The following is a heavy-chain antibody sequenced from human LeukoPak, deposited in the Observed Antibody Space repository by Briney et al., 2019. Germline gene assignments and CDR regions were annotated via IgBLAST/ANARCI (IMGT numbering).Heavy chain of an antibody. V-gene: IGHV4-34*01. Sequence: PSETLSLTCAVYGGSLSGYYWSWIRQPPGKGLEWIGEINHSGSTNYNPSLKSRVTISVDTSKNQFSLKLSSVTAADTAVYYCAIRLLWFGELLKWGQGTLVTVSS. CDR1: GGSLSGYY. D-gene: IGHD3-10*01. CDR3: AIRLLWFGELLK. J-gene: IGHJ4*02. CDR2: INHSGST.